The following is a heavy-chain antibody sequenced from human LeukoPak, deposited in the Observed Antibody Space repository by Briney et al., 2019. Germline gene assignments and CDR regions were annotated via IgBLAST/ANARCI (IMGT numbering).Heavy chain of an antibody. CDR2: INHSGST. J-gene: IGHJ4*02. CDR1: GGSFSGYY. D-gene: IGHD3-3*01. Sequence: SETLPLTYAVYGGSFSGYYWSWIRQPPGKGLEWIGEINHSGSTNYNPSLKSRVTISVDTSKNQFSLKLSSVTAADTAVYYRAKIHYDFWSGYPAYWGQGTLVTVSS. CDR3: AKIHYDFWSGYPAY. V-gene: IGHV4-34*01.